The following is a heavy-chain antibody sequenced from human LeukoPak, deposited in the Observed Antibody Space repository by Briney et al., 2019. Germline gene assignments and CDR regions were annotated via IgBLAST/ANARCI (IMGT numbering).Heavy chain of an antibody. CDR1: GFSFSSYA. J-gene: IGHJ4*02. Sequence: GGSLRLSCAASGFSFSSYAMSWVRQAPGKGLEWVSAISGSGAGTYYGDSVKGRFTISRDNSKKTVFLQMNSLRAEDTTVYYCVKDLLSSSYYYDSSGYPFDYWGQGTLVTVSS. V-gene: IGHV3-23*01. CDR2: ISGSGAGT. D-gene: IGHD3-22*01. CDR3: VKDLLSSSYYYDSSGYPFDY.